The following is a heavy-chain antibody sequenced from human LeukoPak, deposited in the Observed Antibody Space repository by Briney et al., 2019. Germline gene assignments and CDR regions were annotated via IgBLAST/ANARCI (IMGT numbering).Heavy chain of an antibody. J-gene: IGHJ6*03. CDR1: GGTFSSYA. V-gene: IGHV1-69*13. CDR3: ARDRSSSSGLYYYYYMDV. Sequence: ASVKVSCKASGGTFSSYAISWVRQAPGQGLEWMGGIIPIFGTANYAQKFQGRVTITADESTSTAYMELSSLRSEDTAVYYCARDRSSSSGLYYYYYMDVWGKGTTVTVSS. CDR2: IIPIFGTA. D-gene: IGHD6-6*01.